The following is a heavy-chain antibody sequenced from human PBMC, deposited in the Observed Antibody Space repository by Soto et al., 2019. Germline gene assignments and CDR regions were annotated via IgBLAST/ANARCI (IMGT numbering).Heavy chain of an antibody. D-gene: IGHD2-15*01. CDR3: ARDMGYCSGGSCYPYYYYGMDV. V-gene: IGHV1-69*13. Sequence: SEEVSCKASGGTFRSYAISRVRQAPGQGLEWMGGIIPSFGTANYAQKFQGRVTITADESTSTAYMELSSLRSEDTAVYYCARDMGYCSGGSCYPYYYYGMDVWGQGTTVTVSS. J-gene: IGHJ6*02. CDR1: GGTFRSYA. CDR2: IIPSFGTA.